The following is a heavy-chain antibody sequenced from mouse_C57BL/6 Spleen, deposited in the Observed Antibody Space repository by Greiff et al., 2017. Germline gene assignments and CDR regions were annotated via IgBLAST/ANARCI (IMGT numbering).Heavy chain of an antibody. Sequence: DVKLQESGGGLVQPGGSMKLSCVASGFTFSNYWMNWVRQSPEKGLEWVAQIRLKSDNYATHYAESVKGRFTISRDDSKSSVYLQMNNLRAEDTGIYYCTDYYGYDAYWGQGTTLTVSS. D-gene: IGHD2-2*01. CDR1: GFTFSNYW. CDR3: TDYYGYDAY. J-gene: IGHJ2*01. V-gene: IGHV6-3*01. CDR2: IRLKSDNYAT.